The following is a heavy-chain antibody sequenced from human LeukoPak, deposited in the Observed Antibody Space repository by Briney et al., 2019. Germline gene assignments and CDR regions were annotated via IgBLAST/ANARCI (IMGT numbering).Heavy chain of an antibody. CDR1: GGSISSGVYY. J-gene: IGHJ3*02. Sequence: SETLSLTCTVSGGSISSGVYYWSWIRQHPGKGLEWIGYIYYSGSTCSNPSLKSRLTMSVDISKSQFSLKLSSVTAADTAVYYCARGVKGLRGAFDIWGQGTMVTVSS. V-gene: IGHV4-31*03. D-gene: IGHD3-10*01. CDR3: ARGVKGLRGAFDI. CDR2: IYYSGST.